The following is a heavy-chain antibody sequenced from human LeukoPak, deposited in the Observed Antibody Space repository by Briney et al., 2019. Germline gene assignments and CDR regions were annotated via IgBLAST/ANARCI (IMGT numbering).Heavy chain of an antibody. Sequence: SETLSLTCTVSGGSISSGSYYWSWIRQPAGKGLEWIGRIYTSGSTKYNPSLKSRVTISVDTSKNQFSLKLSSVTAADTVVYYCASRVRYCSSTSCYNYYYMDVWGKGTTVTVSS. V-gene: IGHV4-61*02. J-gene: IGHJ6*03. CDR3: ASRVRYCSSTSCYNYYYMDV. CDR1: GGSISSGSYY. D-gene: IGHD2-2*02. CDR2: IYTSGST.